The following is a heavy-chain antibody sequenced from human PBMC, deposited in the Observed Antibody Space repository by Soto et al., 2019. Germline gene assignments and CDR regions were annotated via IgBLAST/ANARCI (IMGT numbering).Heavy chain of an antibody. CDR1: GFTFSGSA. CDR2: IRSKPNNYAT. V-gene: IGHV3-73*01. Sequence: GGSLRLSCAASGFTFSGSAMHWVRQASGKGLECVGRIRSKPNNYATAYGASVKGRFTISRDESKNTAYLQMNSLNTEDTAVYYCSRQASDFWSGKPQYYMDVWGKGTTVTVSS. J-gene: IGHJ6*03. CDR3: SRQASDFWSGKPQYYMDV. D-gene: IGHD3-3*01.